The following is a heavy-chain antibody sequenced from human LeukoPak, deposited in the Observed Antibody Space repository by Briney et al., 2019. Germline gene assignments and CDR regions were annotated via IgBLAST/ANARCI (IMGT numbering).Heavy chain of an antibody. D-gene: IGHD3-22*01. J-gene: IGHJ4*02. Sequence: SETLSLTCTVSGGSIRSSHYYWSWVRQSPGKGLEWIGSIHDSGSTSFNPSLERRASGSVDTSKNQFSLTLTSVTAADTAVYYCARGRRLYYYDSSGYYSDDYWGQGTLVTVSS. V-gene: IGHV4-39*07. CDR2: IHDSGST. CDR3: ARGRRLYYYDSSGYYSDDY. CDR1: GGSIRSSHYY.